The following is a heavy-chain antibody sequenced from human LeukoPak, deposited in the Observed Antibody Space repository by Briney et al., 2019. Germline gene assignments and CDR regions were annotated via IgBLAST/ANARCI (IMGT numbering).Heavy chain of an antibody. D-gene: IGHD3-10*02. J-gene: IGHJ4*01. CDR1: GHTFTSYY. Sequence: GASVKVSCKASGHTFTSYYMHWVRQAPGQGLEWMGIINPSGGSTSYAQKFQGRVTMTRDTSTSTVYMELSSLRSEDTAVYYCARDSASGVRGAGFGYWDHVTLVT. CDR3: ARDSASGVRGAGFGY. CDR2: INPSGGST. V-gene: IGHV1-46*01.